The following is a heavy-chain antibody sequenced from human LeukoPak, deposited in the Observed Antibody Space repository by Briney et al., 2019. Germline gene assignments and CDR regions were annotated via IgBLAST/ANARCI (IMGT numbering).Heavy chain of an antibody. CDR1: GGSFSGYY. CDR2: INHSGST. D-gene: IGHD5-24*01. Sequence: PSETLSLTCAVYGGSFSGYYWSWIRQPPGKGLEWIGEINHSGSTNYNPSLKSRVTISVDTSKNQFSLKLSSVTAADTAVYYCARGNQGGLQRYVDYWGQGTLVTVSS. CDR3: ARGNQGGLQRYVDY. J-gene: IGHJ4*02. V-gene: IGHV4-34*01.